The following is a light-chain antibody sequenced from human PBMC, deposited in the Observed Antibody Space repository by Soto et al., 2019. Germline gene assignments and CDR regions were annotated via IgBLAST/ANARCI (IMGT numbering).Light chain of an antibody. J-gene: IGKJ2*01. CDR1: QSISSW. V-gene: IGKV1-5*03. CDR3: QQYNSYPYT. CDR2: KAS. Sequence: DIQMTQSPSTLSASVGDRVTITCRASQSISSWLAWYQQKPGKAPKLLIYKASSLEGGVPSRFSGSGSGTEFTLTIRSLQPDDFATYYCQQYNSYPYTFGQGTKLESK.